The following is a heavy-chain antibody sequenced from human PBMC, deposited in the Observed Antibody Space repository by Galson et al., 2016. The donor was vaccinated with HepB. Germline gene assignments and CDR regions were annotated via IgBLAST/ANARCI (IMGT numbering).Heavy chain of an antibody. Sequence: SLRLSCAASGFTFSSYAMHWVRQAPGKGLEWVAVISYDGNNKYYADSVKGRFTISRDNSKNTLYLQMNSLRAEDTAVYYCARDGGSRRWPLDYYYGMDVRGEGTTVTVSS. J-gene: IGHJ6*04. V-gene: IGHV3-30-3*01. D-gene: IGHD3-16*01. CDR2: ISYDGNNK. CDR1: GFTFSSYA. CDR3: ARDGGSRRWPLDYYYGMDV.